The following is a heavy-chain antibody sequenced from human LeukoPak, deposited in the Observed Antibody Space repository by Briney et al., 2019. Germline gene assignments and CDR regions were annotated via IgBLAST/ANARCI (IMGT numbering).Heavy chain of an antibody. J-gene: IGHJ4*02. CDR3: AKDVVPDSGWDLDY. CDR2: IYPSGDST. D-gene: IGHD6-19*01. CDR1: GFTFSTYS. Sequence: GGSLRLSCAASGFTFSTYSMTWVRQGPGKGLEWVSSIYPSGDSTFYADSVKGRFTISRDNSKNTLYLQMSSLRNEDTAIDYCAKDVVPDSGWDLDYWGQGTLVTVSS. V-gene: IGHV3-23*01.